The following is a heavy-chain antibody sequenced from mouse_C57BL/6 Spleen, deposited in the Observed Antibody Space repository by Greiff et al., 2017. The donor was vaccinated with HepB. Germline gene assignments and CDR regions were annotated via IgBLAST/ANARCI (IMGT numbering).Heavy chain of an antibody. D-gene: IGHD1-1*01. CDR1: GYTFTSYW. CDR3: ARWEYYYGSSYGYYAMDY. J-gene: IGHJ4*01. CDR2: IDPNSGGT. V-gene: IGHV1-72*01. Sequence: QVQLQQPGAELVKPGASVKLSCKASGYTFTSYWMHWVKQRPGRGLEWIGRIDPNSGGTKYNEKFKSKATLTVDKPSSTAYMQRSSLTSEDSAVYYCARWEYYYGSSYGYYAMDYWGQGTSVTVSS.